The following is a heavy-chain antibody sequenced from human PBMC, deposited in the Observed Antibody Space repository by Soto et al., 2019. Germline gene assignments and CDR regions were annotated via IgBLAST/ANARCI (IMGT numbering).Heavy chain of an antibody. D-gene: IGHD3-10*01. V-gene: IGHV6-1*01. CDR2: TYYRSKWYN. J-gene: IGHJ6*02. Sequence: SQTLSLTCAISGDSVSSNSAAWNWIRQSPSRGLEWLGRTYYRSKWYNDCAVSVKSRITINPDTSRSQFSLQLNSVTPEDTAVYYCARQSSSKYYCGMDVWGQGTTVTVSS. CDR1: GDSVSSNSAA. CDR3: ARQSSSKYYCGMDV.